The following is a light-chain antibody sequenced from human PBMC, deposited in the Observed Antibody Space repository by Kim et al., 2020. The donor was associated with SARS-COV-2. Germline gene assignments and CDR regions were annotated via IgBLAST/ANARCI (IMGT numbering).Light chain of an antibody. CDR1: NFGSKS. J-gene: IGLJ3*02. Sequence: SYELTQPPSVSVAPGKTATITCGGSNFGSKSVHWYQQRPGQAPVLVMDYNNDRPSGIPDRFSGSKSGNTATLTITWVEAGDEADYYCQVWDSNTHHWVFGGGTKLTVL. V-gene: IGLV3-21*01. CDR3: QVWDSNTHHWV. CDR2: YNN.